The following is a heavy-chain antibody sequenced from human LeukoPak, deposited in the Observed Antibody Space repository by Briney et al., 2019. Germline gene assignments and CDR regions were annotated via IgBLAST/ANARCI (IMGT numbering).Heavy chain of an antibody. CDR1: GFTFSSYW. J-gene: IGHJ4*02. D-gene: IGHD3-16*01. CDR2: IKQDGSDK. CDR3: ARDFRGVFDY. Sequence: GGSLRLSCAASGFTFSSYWMSWVRQAPGKGLEWVANIKQDGSDKNYVDSVKGRFTISRDNAKNSLYLQINSLRAEDTAVYYCARDFRGVFDYWGQGTLVTVYS. V-gene: IGHV3-7*01.